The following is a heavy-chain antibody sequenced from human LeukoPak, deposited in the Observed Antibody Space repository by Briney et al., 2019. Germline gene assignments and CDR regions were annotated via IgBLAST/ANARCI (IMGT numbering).Heavy chain of an antibody. CDR2: VYSGGST. D-gene: IGHD6-6*01. Sequence: AGGSLRLSCAASGFTVSSNYMSWVRQAPGKGLEWVSVVYSGGSTYYADSVKGRFTISRDNSKNALYLQMNSLRVEDTAVYYCAKDAGSSSAGYYYFLDVWGKGTTVTVSS. V-gene: IGHV3-53*01. CDR3: AKDAGSSSAGYYYFLDV. J-gene: IGHJ6*03. CDR1: GFTVSSNY.